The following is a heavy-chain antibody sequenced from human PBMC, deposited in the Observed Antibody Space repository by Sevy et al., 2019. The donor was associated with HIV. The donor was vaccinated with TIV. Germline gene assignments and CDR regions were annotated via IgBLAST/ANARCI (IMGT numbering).Heavy chain of an antibody. D-gene: IGHD3-9*01. Sequence: ASVKVSCKASGGTFSSYAISWVRQAPGQGLEWMGGIIPIFGTANYAQKFQGRVTITADESTSTAYVGLSSLRSEDTAVYYWARGKMDDILTGYYRNWFDPWGQGTLVTVSS. CDR3: ARGKMDDILTGYYRNWFDP. CDR1: GGTFSSYA. J-gene: IGHJ5*02. V-gene: IGHV1-69*13. CDR2: IIPIFGTA.